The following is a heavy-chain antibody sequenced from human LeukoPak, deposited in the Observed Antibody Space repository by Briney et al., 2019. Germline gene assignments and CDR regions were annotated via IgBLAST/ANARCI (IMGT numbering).Heavy chain of an antibody. D-gene: IGHD6-6*01. CDR3: AKDSRRGIAARPGWFDP. J-gene: IGHJ5*02. CDR2: ISGDGGIT. CDR1: GFSFDDYA. Sequence: GGSLRLSCAASGFSFDDYAMYWVRHAPGKGLEWVSLISGDGGITYYADSVKGRFTISRDNSKNSLYLQMNSLRNEDTALYYCAKDSRRGIAARPGWFDPWGQGTLVTVSS. V-gene: IGHV3-43*02.